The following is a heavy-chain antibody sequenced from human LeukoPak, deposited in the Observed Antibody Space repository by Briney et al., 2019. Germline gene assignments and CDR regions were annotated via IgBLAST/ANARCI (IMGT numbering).Heavy chain of an antibody. V-gene: IGHV3-23*01. CDR3: AKRHSVSTVTIKTFDY. D-gene: IGHD4-17*01. CDR2: ISGSGGST. J-gene: IGHJ4*02. CDR1: GFTFSSYA. Sequence: GGSLRLSCAASGFTFSSYAMSWVRQAPGKGLEWVSAISGSGGSTYYADSVKGRFTISRDNSKNTLYLQMNSLRAEDTAVYYCAKRHSVSTVTIKTFDYRGQGTLVTVSS.